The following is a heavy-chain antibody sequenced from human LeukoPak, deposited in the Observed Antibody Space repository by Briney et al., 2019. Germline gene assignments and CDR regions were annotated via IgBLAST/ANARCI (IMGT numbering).Heavy chain of an antibody. CDR1: GGSISSYY. J-gene: IGHJ4*02. V-gene: IGHV4-4*07. Sequence: PSETLSLTCNVPGGSISSYYWSWIRQPAGKGLEWIGHIYTSGSTNYNPSLKSRVTMSVDTSKNQFSLRLSSVTAADTAVYYCARVSEAYCSSTSCPWAPYFDYWGQGTLVTVSS. D-gene: IGHD2-2*01. CDR3: ARVSEAYCSSTSCPWAPYFDY. CDR2: IYTSGST.